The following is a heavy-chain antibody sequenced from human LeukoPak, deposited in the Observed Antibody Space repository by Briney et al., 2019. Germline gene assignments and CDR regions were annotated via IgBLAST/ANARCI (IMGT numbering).Heavy chain of an antibody. CDR1: GLNFADYA. CDR2: ICADGGTT. CDR3: AKESGKCDY. V-gene: IGHV3-43*02. J-gene: IGHJ4*02. Sequence: GGALRLSCVVSGLNFADYAMHWVRQPPGKGLEWVSLICADGGTTFSADPVKGRFPIARDNSKNSLYLHMNSLRSEDTAMYLCAKESGKCDYWGQGTLVGVSS.